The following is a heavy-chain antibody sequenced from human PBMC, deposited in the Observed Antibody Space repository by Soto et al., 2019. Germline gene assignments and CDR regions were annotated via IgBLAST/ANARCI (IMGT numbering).Heavy chain of an antibody. CDR3: ATILLHKYYFDY. Sequence: GESLKISCKGSGYSFTSYWISWVRQMPGKGLEWMGRIDPSDSYTNYSPSFQGHVTISADKSISTAYLQWSSLKASDTAMYYCATILLHKYYFDYWGQGILVTVSS. CDR2: IDPSDSYT. V-gene: IGHV5-10-1*01. D-gene: IGHD2-15*01. J-gene: IGHJ4*02. CDR1: GYSFTSYW.